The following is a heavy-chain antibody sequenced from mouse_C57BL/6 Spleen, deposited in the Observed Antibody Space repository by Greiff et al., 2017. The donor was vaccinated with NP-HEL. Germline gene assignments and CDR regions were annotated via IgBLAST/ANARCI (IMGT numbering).Heavy chain of an antibody. CDR1: GFTFSDYY. CDR2: INYDGSST. J-gene: IGHJ1*03. CDR3: ARAARSNPWYFDV. V-gene: IGHV5-16*01. D-gene: IGHD2-5*01. Sequence: EVKLMESEGGLVQPGSSMKLSCTASGFTFSDYYMAWVRQVPEKGLEWVANINYDGSSTYYLDSLKSRFIISRDNAKNILYLQMSSLKSEDTATYYCARAARSNPWYFDVWGTGTTVTVSS.